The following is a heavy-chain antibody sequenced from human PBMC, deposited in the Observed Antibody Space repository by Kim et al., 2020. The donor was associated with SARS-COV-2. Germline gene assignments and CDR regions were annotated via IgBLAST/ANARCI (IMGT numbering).Heavy chain of an antibody. CDR3: ARGINSSGYPDAFDI. Sequence: KFQGRVTMTRETSTSTVYMELSSLRSEDTAVYYCARGINSSGYPDAFDIWGQGTMVTVSS. J-gene: IGHJ3*02. V-gene: IGHV1-46*01. D-gene: IGHD3-22*01.